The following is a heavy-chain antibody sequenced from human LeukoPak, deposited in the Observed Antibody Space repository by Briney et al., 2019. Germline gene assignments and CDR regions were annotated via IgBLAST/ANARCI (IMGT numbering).Heavy chain of an antibody. CDR3: ARRPRFSSGRNLVYGMVV. CDR1: GYSFISYW. Sequence: GESLKISCKGSGYSFISYWTDWVRQMPGEGLEWMGIVYPGDSDTRYSPSFQGQVTISADKSITTAYLQWSSLKASDTAIYYCARRPRFSSGRNLVYGMVVWGQRTTVTVSS. J-gene: IGHJ6*02. V-gene: IGHV5-51*01. D-gene: IGHD6-19*01. CDR2: VYPGDSDT.